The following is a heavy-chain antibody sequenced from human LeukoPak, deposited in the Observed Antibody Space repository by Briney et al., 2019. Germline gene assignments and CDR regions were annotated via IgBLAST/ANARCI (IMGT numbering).Heavy chain of an antibody. Sequence: ASVKVSCKASGYTFTSYYMHWVRQAPGQGLEWMGIINPSGGSTIYAQKLQGRVTMTRDTSTSTVYMELSSLRSEDTAVYYCARENRYGGVSIDLWGRGTLVTVSS. CDR2: INPSGGST. D-gene: IGHD6-25*01. CDR3: ARENRYGGVSIDL. CDR1: GYTFTSYY. J-gene: IGHJ2*01. V-gene: IGHV1-46*01.